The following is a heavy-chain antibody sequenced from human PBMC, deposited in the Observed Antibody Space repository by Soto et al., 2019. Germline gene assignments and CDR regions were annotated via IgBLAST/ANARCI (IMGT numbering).Heavy chain of an antibody. CDR1: GFTFSSYA. CDR2: ISGRGGST. D-gene: IGHD3-10*01. V-gene: IGHV3-23*01. CDR3: AKDRGHYYGSGSYYFGDRDFDY. J-gene: IGHJ4*02. Sequence: PGGSLRLSCAASGFTFSSYAMSWVRQAPGKGLEWVSAISGRGGSTYYADSVKGRFTISRDNSKNTLYLQMNSLRAEDTAVYYCAKDRGHYYGSGSYYFGDRDFDYWGQGTLVTVSS.